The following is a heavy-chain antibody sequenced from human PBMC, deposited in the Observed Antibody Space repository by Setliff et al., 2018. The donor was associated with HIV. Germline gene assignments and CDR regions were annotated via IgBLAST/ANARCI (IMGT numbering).Heavy chain of an antibody. V-gene: IGHV4-61*09. CDR1: GASIRSGVYY. CDR3: ARDTLKLEYSSSKYYYYMDV. CDR2: IFPSGST. Sequence: PSETLSLTCAVSGASIRSGVYYWSWIRQPAGKGPEWIGHIFPSGSTNYSPSLKSRITISMDTSKNQFSLKLSSVTAADTAVYYCARDTLKLEYSSSKYYYYMDVWGKGTTVTVSS. J-gene: IGHJ6*03. D-gene: IGHD6-6*01.